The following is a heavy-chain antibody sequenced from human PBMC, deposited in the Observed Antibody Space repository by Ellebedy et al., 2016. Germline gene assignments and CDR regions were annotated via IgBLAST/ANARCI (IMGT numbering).Heavy chain of an antibody. D-gene: IGHD2-21*01. J-gene: IGHJ4*02. CDR2: IYTSGST. Sequence: SETLSLTXTVSGGSISSYYWSWIRQPAGKGLEWIGRIYTSGSTNYNPSLKSRVTMSVDTSKNQFSLKLSSVTAADTAVYYCATSGRFGCGGDCYSHWGQGTLVTVSS. CDR1: GGSISSYY. V-gene: IGHV4-4*07. CDR3: ATSGRFGCGGDCYSH.